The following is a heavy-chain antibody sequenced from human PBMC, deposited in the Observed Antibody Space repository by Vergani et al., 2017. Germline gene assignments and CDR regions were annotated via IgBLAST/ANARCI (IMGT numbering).Heavy chain of an antibody. D-gene: IGHD3-16*01. CDR2: ISYSGGT. Sequence: QLQLHKSGPGLVKPSETLSLTCTLSGGSISSSSHFWGWLRQTPGKGLEWIGSISYSGGTYYNPSLKSRVSISVDTSKNQFSLKLSSVTAADSAVYYCARHDSGHYDSSYYGLDVWGQGTTVTVSS. J-gene: IGHJ6*02. V-gene: IGHV4-39*01. CDR3: ARHDSGHYDSSYYGLDV. CDR1: GGSISSSSHF.